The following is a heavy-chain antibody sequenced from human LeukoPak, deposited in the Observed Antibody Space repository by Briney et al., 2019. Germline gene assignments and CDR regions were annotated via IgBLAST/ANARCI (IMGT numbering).Heavy chain of an antibody. CDR3: ARVLMTTDAFDI. J-gene: IGHJ3*02. CDR2: IYYSGST. D-gene: IGHD4-11*01. V-gene: IGHV4-59*01. CDR1: GGSTSRYY. Sequence: SETLSLTCTVSGGSTSRYYWSWIRQPPGKGLEWIGYIYYSGSTNYNPSLKSRVTISVDTSKNQFSLKLSPVTAADTAVYYCARVLMTTDAFDIWGQGTMVTVSS.